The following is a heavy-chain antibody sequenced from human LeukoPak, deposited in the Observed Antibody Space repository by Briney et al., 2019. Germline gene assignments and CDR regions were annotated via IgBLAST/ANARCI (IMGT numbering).Heavy chain of an antibody. CDR1: GGSIRSY. V-gene: IGHV4-59*01. CDR2: IYHTGST. J-gene: IGHJ4*02. CDR3: ASRKLGNDY. Sequence: NPSETLSLTCTVSGGSIRSYWSWIRQSPGKGLEWIGYIYHTGSTSYSPSLKSRVTISADTSQNQFSLKLSSVTAADTAVYYCASRKLGNDYWGQGTLVTVSS. D-gene: IGHD7-27*01.